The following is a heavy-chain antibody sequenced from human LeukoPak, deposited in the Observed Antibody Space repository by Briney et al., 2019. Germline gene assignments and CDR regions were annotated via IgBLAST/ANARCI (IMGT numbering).Heavy chain of an antibody. J-gene: IGHJ4*02. V-gene: IGHV3-23*01. CDR2: ISGSGGST. CDR1: GFTFSSYA. Sequence: SGGSLRLSCAASGFTFSSYAMSWVRQAPGKGLEWVSAISGSGGSTYYADSVKGRFTISRDNSKNTLYLQMNSLRAEDTAVYYCAKVLRFLEWLPQPFDYWGQGTLVTVSS. D-gene: IGHD3-3*01. CDR3: AKVLRFLEWLPQPFDY.